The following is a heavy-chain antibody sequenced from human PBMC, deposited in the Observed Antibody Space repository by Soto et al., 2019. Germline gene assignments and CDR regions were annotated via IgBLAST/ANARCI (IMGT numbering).Heavy chain of an antibody. D-gene: IGHD4-17*01. CDR2: IYYSGRA. Sequence: QMQLQESGPGLVKPSETLSLTCTVSGSSISSHFWTWIRQPPGKGLEWIGYIYYSGRANYNPSLKSRVSISVDTSKNQFSLKVTSVTPADTAVYYCAREIPANDYGGVGWFDPWGQGTLVTVSS. CDR1: GSSISSHF. V-gene: IGHV4-59*11. CDR3: AREIPANDYGGVGWFDP. J-gene: IGHJ5*02.